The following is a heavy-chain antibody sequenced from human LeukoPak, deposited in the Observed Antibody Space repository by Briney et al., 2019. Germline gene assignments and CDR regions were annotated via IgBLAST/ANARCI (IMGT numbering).Heavy chain of an antibody. CDR3: ASGTSTVTTGPISY. J-gene: IGHJ4*02. CDR1: GRTFSNYG. CDR2: IIPIFGTA. V-gene: IGHV1-69*06. Sequence: SVKVSCKASGRTFSNYGINWVRQAPGQGLEWMGGIIPIFGTANYAQKFQGRVTITADKSTSTAYMELSSLRSEDTAVYYCASGTSTVTTGPISYWGQGTLVTVSS. D-gene: IGHD4-17*01.